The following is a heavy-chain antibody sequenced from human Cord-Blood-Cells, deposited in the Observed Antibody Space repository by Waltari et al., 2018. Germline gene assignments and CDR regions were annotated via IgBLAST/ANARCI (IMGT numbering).Heavy chain of an antibody. J-gene: IGHJ6*03. V-gene: IGHV2-26*01. CDR3: ARIRIVVVPAAIEGDYYYYMDV. D-gene: IGHD2-2*02. CDR1: GFSLSNARMG. CDR2: LFSNDEK. Sequence: QVTLKESGPVLVKPTETLTLTCTVSGFSLSNARMGVSWIRQPPGKALEGLAHLFSNDEKSYSTSLKSRLTISKDTSKSQVVLTMTNMDPVDTATYYCARIRIVVVPAAIEGDYYYYMDVWGKGTTVTVSS.